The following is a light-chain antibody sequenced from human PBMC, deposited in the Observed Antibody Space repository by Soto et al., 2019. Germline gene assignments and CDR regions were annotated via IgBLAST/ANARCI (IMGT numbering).Light chain of an antibody. CDR3: QQYGSSPWT. CDR2: GAS. V-gene: IGKV3-20*01. CDR1: QSVSSSY. J-gene: IGKJ1*01. Sequence: EIVLTQSPGTLSLSPGERATLSCRASQSVSSSYLAWYQQKPGQAPRLLIYGASSRATGIPDGFSGSGSGTDFTLNSSRLEPEEFAVYYCQQYGSSPWTFGQGTKVEIK.